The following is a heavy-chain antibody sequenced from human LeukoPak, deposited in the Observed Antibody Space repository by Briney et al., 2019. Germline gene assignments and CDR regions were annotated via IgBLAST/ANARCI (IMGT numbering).Heavy chain of an antibody. CDR3: ARGDGPIHGRYYFDY. Sequence: SETLSLTCAVSGYSISSSNWWGWIRQPPGKGLEWIGYIYYSGSIYYNPSLKSRVTMSVDTSKNQFSLKLSSVTAVDTVVYYCARGDGPIHGRYYFDYWGQGTLITVSS. CDR1: GYSISSSNW. J-gene: IGHJ4*02. D-gene: IGHD3-10*01. V-gene: IGHV4-28*05. CDR2: IYYSGSI.